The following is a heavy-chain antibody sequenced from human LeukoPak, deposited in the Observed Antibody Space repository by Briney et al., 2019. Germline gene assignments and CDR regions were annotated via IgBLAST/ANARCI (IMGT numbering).Heavy chain of an antibody. D-gene: IGHD3-10*01. Sequence: ASVKVSCKASGYTFTSYYMHWVRQAPGQGLEWMGGIIPIFGTANYAQKFQGRVTITTDESTSTAYMELSSLRSEDTAVYYCARGRYYYGSGSYYNVDHDAFDIWGQGTMVTVSS. J-gene: IGHJ3*02. CDR3: ARGRYYYGSGSYYNVDHDAFDI. CDR1: GYTFTSYY. V-gene: IGHV1-69*05. CDR2: IIPIFGTA.